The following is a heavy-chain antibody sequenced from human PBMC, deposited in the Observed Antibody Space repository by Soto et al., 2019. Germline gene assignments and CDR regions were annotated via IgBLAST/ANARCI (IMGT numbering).Heavy chain of an antibody. CDR3: ARLVGEDIVVVVAATPDWFDP. J-gene: IGHJ5*02. D-gene: IGHD2-15*01. Sequence: QLQLQESGPGLVKPSETLSLTCTVSGGSISSSSYYWGWIRQPPGKGLEWIGSIYYSGSTYYNPSLKSRVTISVDTSKNQFSLKLSSVTAADTAVYYCARLVGEDIVVVVAATPDWFDPWGQGTLVTVSS. V-gene: IGHV4-39*01. CDR2: IYYSGST. CDR1: GGSISSSSYY.